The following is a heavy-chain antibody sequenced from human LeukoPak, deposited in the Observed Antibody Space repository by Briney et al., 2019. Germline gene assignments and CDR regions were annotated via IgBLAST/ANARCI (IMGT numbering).Heavy chain of an antibody. CDR1: GSTFSSYA. D-gene: IGHD3-9*01. CDR2: ISYDGSNK. V-gene: IGHV3-30-3*01. J-gene: IGHJ4*02. CDR3: ARVRYFDWLPPDY. Sequence: GGSLRLSCAASGSTFSSYAMHWVRQAPGKGLEWVAVISYDGSNKYYADSVKGRFTISRDNSKNTLYLQMNSLRAEDTAVYYCARVRYFDWLPPDYWGQGTLVTVSS.